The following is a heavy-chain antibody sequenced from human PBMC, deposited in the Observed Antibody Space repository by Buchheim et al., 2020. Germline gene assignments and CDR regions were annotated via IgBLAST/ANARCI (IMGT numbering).Heavy chain of an antibody. CDR1: GGSITSYY. D-gene: IGHD6-13*01. CDR2: IYDSGST. V-gene: IGHV4-59*01. Sequence: QVQLQESGPGLVKPSETLSLTCTVFGGSITSYYWSWIRQPPGKGLEWIGYIYDSGSTDYNPSFESRVTISRDTSKNQFSLRLNSVTATDTAVYYCAREEGSNWFFDYWGQGTL. CDR3: AREEGSNWFFDY. J-gene: IGHJ4*02.